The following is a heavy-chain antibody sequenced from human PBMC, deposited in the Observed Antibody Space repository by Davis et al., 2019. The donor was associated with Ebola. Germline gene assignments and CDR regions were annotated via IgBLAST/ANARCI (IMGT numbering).Heavy chain of an antibody. CDR2: IIPVFGTT. D-gene: IGHD6-13*01. CDR1: GDTFRTYT. CDR3: ARTYSGSRIIMDV. V-gene: IGHV1-69*13. Sequence: AASVKVSCKASGDTFRTYTVAWVRQAPGQGLEWMGGIIPVFGTTDYAPRFQGRVTLTADESTSTAYMELTSLRSDDTAVYYCARTYSGSRIIMDVWGKGTTVTVSS. J-gene: IGHJ6*04.